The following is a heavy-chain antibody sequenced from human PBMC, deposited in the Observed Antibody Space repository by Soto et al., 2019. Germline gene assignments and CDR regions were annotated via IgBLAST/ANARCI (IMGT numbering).Heavy chain of an antibody. J-gene: IGHJ2*01. V-gene: IGHV3-30*03. CDR2: ISYDGSNK. CDR3: ARDPLWGTAMVLWYFDL. CDR1: GFAFSRYS. D-gene: IGHD5-18*01. Sequence: LRLSCAASGFAFSRYSMNWFRQAPGKGLEWVAVISYDGSNKYYADSVKGRFTISRDNSKNTLYLQMNSLRAEDTAVYYCARDPLWGTAMVLWYFDLWGRGTLVTVS.